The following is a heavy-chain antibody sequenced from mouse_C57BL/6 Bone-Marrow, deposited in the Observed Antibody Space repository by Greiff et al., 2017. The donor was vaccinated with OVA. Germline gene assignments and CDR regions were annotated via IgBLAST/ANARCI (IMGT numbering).Heavy chain of an antibody. Sequence: EVKLQESGPGLVKPSQSLSLTCSVTGYSITSGYYWNWIRQFPGNKLEWMGYISYDGSNNYNPSLKNRISITRDTSKNQFFLKLNSVTTEDTATYYCAREAGTGPYFDYWGQGTTLTVSS. V-gene: IGHV3-6*01. CDR1: GYSITSGYY. D-gene: IGHD4-1*01. CDR2: ISYDGSN. CDR3: AREAGTGPYFDY. J-gene: IGHJ2*01.